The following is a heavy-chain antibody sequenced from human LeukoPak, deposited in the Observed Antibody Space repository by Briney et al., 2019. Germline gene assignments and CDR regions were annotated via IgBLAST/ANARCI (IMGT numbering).Heavy chain of an antibody. V-gene: IGHV3-7*01. Sequence: ETLSLTCAVYGGSFSGYYWSWIRQPPGKGLEWVANIKQDGSEKYYVDSVKGRFTISRDNAKNSLYLQMNSLRAEDTAVYYCAREGLIAVATNDAFDIWGQGTMVTVSS. D-gene: IGHD6-19*01. CDR3: AREGLIAVATNDAFDI. CDR2: IKQDGSEK. J-gene: IGHJ3*02. CDR1: GGSFSGYY.